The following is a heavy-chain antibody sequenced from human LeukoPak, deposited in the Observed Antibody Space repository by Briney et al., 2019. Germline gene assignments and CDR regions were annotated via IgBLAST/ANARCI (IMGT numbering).Heavy chain of an antibody. CDR2: IYYSGST. Sequence: SETLSLTCTVSSGSISSSSYYWGWIRQPPGKGLERIGSIYYSGSTYYNPSLKSRVTISVDTSKNQFSLKLSSVTAADTAVYYCARHAVVTALYYFDYWGQGTLVTVSS. D-gene: IGHD2-21*02. CDR1: SGSISSSSYY. V-gene: IGHV4-39*01. J-gene: IGHJ4*02. CDR3: ARHAVVTALYYFDY.